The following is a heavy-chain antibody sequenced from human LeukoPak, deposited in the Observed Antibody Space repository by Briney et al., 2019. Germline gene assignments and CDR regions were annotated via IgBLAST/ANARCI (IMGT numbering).Heavy chain of an antibody. CDR1: GFTFSSYE. CDR2: ISSSGSTI. V-gene: IGHV3-48*03. Sequence: GGSLRLSCAASGFTFSSYEMNWVRQAPGKGLEWVSYISSSGSTIYYADSVKGRFTISRDNAKNSLYLQMNSLRAADTAVYYCARASSGWDALKIDYWGQGTLVTVSS. D-gene: IGHD6-19*01. CDR3: ARASSGWDALKIDY. J-gene: IGHJ4*02.